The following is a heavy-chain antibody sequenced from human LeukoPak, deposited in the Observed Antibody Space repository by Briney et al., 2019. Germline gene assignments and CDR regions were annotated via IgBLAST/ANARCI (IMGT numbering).Heavy chain of an antibody. CDR2: IYASGST. CDR3: ARTDQRGGYFDY. J-gene: IGHJ4*02. D-gene: IGHD2-21*02. CDR1: GGSINSYY. Sequence: SETLSLTCTVSGGSINSYYWSWVRQPAGKGLEWIGRIYASGSTNYNPSLKSRVIMSVDTSKNQFSQKLNSLTAADTAVYYCARTDQRGGYFDYWGQGTLVTVSS. V-gene: IGHV4-4*07.